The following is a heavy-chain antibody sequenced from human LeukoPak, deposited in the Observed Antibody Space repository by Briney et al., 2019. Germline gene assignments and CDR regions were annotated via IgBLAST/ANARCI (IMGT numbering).Heavy chain of an antibody. V-gene: IGHV3-74*01. Sequence: PGGSLGLSCTASGFTFSNYWMHWARQAPGKGLVWVSRIKSDGSTTTYADSVKGRFTISRDNAKNSLYLQMNSLRAEDTAVYYCARDIEAAGLFLDYWGQGTLVTVSS. J-gene: IGHJ4*02. CDR3: ARDIEAAGLFLDY. CDR1: GFTFSNYW. CDR2: IKSDGSTT. D-gene: IGHD6-13*01.